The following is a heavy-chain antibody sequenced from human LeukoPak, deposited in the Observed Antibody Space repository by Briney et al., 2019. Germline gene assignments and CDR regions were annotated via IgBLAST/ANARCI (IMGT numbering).Heavy chain of an antibody. Sequence: GASVKVSCKVSGYTLTELSMHWVRQVPGKGLEWMGGFDPEDGETIYAQKFQGRVTMTEDTSTDTAYMELSSLRSEDTAVYYCATDSGYDLGLDYWGQGTLVTVSS. CDR1: GYTLTELS. CDR3: ATDSGYDLGLDY. D-gene: IGHD5-12*01. CDR2: FDPEDGET. J-gene: IGHJ4*02. V-gene: IGHV1-24*01.